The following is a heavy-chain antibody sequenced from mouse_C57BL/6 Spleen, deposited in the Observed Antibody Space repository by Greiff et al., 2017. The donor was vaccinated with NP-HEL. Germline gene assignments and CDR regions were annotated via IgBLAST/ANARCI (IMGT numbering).Heavy chain of an antibody. CDR3: VRLGSNYLNWYFDV. D-gene: IGHD2-5*01. Sequence: EVQLVESGGGLVQPKGSLKLSCAASGFSFNTYAMNWVRQAPGKGLEWVARISSKSNNYATYYADSVKDRFTISRDDSDSMLYLQMNNLKTEDTAMYYCVRLGSNYLNWYFDVWGTGTTVTVSS. J-gene: IGHJ1*03. CDR2: ISSKSNNYAT. CDR1: GFSFNTYA. V-gene: IGHV10-1*01.